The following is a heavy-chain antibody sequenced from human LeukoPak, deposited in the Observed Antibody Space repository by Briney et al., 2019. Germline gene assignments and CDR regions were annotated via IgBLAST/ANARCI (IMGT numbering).Heavy chain of an antibody. J-gene: IGHJ4*02. CDR3: TRDGPAATPLFDY. CDR2: IRSKAYGGTT. CDR1: GFTFGDYA. Sequence: GGSLRLSCTASGFTFGDYAMSWFRQAPGKGLEWVGFIRSKAYGGTTEYAASVKGRFTISRDDSKSIAYLQMNSLKTEDTAVYYCTRDGPAATPLFDYWGQGTLVTVSS. V-gene: IGHV3-49*03. D-gene: IGHD2-15*01.